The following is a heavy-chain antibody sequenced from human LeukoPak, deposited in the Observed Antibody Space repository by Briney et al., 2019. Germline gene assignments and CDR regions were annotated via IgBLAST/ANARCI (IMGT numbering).Heavy chain of an antibody. V-gene: IGHV4-39*01. Sequence: PSETLSLTCTVSGGSTTSSGLYWGWMRQPPGKGLEWIGSIYSSGSIYYSPSLKSRITISADTSKNQFTLNLSSMTAADTAVYYCVGDSRTLYYMDVWGKGTTVTVFS. J-gene: IGHJ6*03. CDR1: GGSTTSSGLY. D-gene: IGHD3-16*01. CDR2: IYSSGSI. CDR3: VGDSRTLYYMDV.